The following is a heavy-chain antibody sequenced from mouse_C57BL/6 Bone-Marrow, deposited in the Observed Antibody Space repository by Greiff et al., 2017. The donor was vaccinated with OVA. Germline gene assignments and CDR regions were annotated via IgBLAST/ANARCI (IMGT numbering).Heavy chain of an antibody. V-gene: IGHV1-42*01. CDR3: ARWLLRRDYYAMDY. Sequence: VQLKESGPELVKPGASVKISCKASGYSFTGYYMNWVKQSPEKSLEWIGEINPSTGGTTYNQKFKAKATLTVDKSSSTAYMQLKSLTSEDSAVYYCARWLLRRDYYAMDYWGQGTSVTVSS. J-gene: IGHJ4*01. CDR1: GYSFTGYY. D-gene: IGHD2-3*01. CDR2: INPSTGGT.